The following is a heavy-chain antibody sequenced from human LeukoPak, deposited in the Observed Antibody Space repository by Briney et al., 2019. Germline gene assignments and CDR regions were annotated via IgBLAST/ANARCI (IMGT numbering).Heavy chain of an antibody. V-gene: IGHV3-48*02. D-gene: IGHD7-27*01. CDR1: GFSFSDYS. CDR2: FSGDSINI. Sequence: GGSLRLSCAASGFSFSDYSMNWVRQAPGKGLEWISYFSGDSINIWYADSVKGRFTISRDNAKNSVFLQMNSLRDEDSAVYYCARDSNWAFDYWGQGTLVTVSS. CDR3: ARDSNWAFDY. J-gene: IGHJ4*02.